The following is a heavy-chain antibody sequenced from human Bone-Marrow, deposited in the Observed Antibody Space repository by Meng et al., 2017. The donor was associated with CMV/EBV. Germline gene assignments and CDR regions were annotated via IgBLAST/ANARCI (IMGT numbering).Heavy chain of an antibody. CDR1: GGTFSSYA. Sequence: SVKVSCKASGGTFSSYAISWVRQAPGQGLEWMGGIIPIFGTANYAQKFQGRVTITTDESTSTAYMELSSLRSEDTAVYYCAQMPYDFWSGYQTLDNYNYGMAVWGQGTMVTVSS. J-gene: IGHJ6*02. CDR2: IIPIFGTA. D-gene: IGHD3-3*01. CDR3: AQMPYDFWSGYQTLDNYNYGMAV. V-gene: IGHV1-69*05.